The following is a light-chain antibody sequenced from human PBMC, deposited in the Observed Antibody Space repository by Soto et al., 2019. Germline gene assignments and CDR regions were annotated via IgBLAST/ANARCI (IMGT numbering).Light chain of an antibody. CDR3: QRYNSFLYT. CDR2: EAS. J-gene: IGKJ2*01. V-gene: IGKV1-5*03. Sequence: DIQMTQSPSSLSAFVGDRVTITCRASQSISSWLAWYQQKPGKAPKLLIYEASSLESGVPSRFSGNGSGTEFTLTISSLQPDDYATYYCQRYNSFLYTFGQGTKLEIK. CDR1: QSISSW.